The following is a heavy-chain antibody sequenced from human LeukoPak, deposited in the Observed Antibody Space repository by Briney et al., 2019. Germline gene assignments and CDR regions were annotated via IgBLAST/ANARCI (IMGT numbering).Heavy chain of an antibody. Sequence: AVKVSCKGSGGRFTSYAISWVRQAHGQGIGWVGGIIPIFGTANYAQKFQGRVTITADESTSTAYMELSSLRSEDTAVYYCASVTENSSQSSYYYYYYMDVWGKGTTVTVSS. D-gene: IGHD1-20*01. CDR3: ASVTENSSQSSYYYYYYMDV. CDR1: GGRFTSYA. J-gene: IGHJ6*03. CDR2: IIPIFGTA. V-gene: IGHV1-69*13.